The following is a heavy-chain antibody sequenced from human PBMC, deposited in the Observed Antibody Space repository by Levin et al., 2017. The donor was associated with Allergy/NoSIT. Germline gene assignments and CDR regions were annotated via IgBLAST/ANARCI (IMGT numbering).Heavy chain of an antibody. CDR3: AKDIYYSNSRYFDY. Sequence: SVKGRFTISRDISKNMLFLQMNSLRAEDTALYYCAKDIYYSNSRYFDYWGQGTLVTVSS. V-gene: IGHV3-23*01. D-gene: IGHD3-10*01. J-gene: IGHJ4*02.